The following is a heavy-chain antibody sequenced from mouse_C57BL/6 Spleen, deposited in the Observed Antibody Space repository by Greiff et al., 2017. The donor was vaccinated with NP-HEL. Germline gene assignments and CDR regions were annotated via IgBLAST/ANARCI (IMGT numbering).Heavy chain of an antibody. Sequence: EVKLMESGEGLVKPGGSLKLSCAASGFTFSSYAMSWVRQTPEKRLEWVAYISSGGDYIYYADTVKGRFTISRDNARNTLYLQMSSLKSEDTAMYYCTRDPGSSHYYAMDYWGQGTSVTVSS. J-gene: IGHJ4*01. D-gene: IGHD1-1*01. CDR1: GFTFSSYA. CDR2: ISSGGDYI. V-gene: IGHV5-9-1*02. CDR3: TRDPGSSHYYAMDY.